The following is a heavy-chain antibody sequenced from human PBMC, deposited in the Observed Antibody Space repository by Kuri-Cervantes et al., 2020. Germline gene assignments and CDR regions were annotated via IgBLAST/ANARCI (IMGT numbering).Heavy chain of an antibody. Sequence: GGSLRLSCAASGFTFTNYGMSWVRQAPGKGLEWVSVIGDTGTATKFADSVKGRFTISRDNSKNAVYLQMNSLRAEDTAVYFCAKETVHGTQTLDYWGQGTLVTVSS. D-gene: IGHD4-17*01. V-gene: IGHV3-23*01. CDR1: GFTFTNYG. CDR3: AKETVHGTQTLDY. J-gene: IGHJ4*02. CDR2: IGDTGTAT.